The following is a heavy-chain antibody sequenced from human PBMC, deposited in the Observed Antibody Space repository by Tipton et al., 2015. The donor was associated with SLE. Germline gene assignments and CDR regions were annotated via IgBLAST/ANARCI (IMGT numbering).Heavy chain of an antibody. J-gene: IGHJ4*02. CDR2: INHSGST. CDR3: ARGDY. Sequence: TLSLTCTVSGGSISSSSYYWGWIRQPPGKGLEWIGEINHSGSTNYNPSLKSRVTISVDTSKNQFSLKLSSVTAADTAVYYCARGDYWGQGTLVTVSS. CDR1: GGSISSSSYY. V-gene: IGHV4-39*07.